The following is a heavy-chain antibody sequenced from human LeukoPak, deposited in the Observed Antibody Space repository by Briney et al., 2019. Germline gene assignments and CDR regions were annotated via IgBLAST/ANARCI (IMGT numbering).Heavy chain of an antibody. CDR1: GFTFSSYS. D-gene: IGHD3-16*01. CDR2: ISSSSYI. J-gene: IGHJ4*02. V-gene: IGHV3-21*01. Sequence: KAGGSLRLSCAASGFTFSSYSMNWVRQAPGKGLEWVSSISSSSYIYYADSVKGRFTISRDNAKNSLYLQMNSLRAEDTAVYYCAREGARLTLDYWGQGTLVTVSS. CDR3: AREGARLTLDY.